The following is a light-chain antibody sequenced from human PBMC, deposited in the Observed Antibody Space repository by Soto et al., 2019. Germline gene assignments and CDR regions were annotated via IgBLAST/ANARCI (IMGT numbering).Light chain of an antibody. Sequence: DIEMTQSPSSLSASVGDRVSITCQISQYISIRLNWYQQKPGKAPKLLIYSASTLQSGVPSRFSGSRSETDFTLTISSLQPEDFETYYCQQTYSTPLTFGGGTKVEIK. V-gene: IGKV1-39*01. J-gene: IGKJ4*01. CDR2: SAS. CDR1: QYISIR. CDR3: QQTYSTPLT.